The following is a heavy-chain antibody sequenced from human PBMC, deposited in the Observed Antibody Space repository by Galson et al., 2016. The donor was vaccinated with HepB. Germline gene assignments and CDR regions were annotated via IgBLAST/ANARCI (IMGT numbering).Heavy chain of an antibody. V-gene: IGHV2-5*02. Sequence: PALVKPTQTLTLTCSFSGFSLSTSGVGVGWIRQPPGKALEWLGTIYWDDDKRYSPSLKSRLIITKRTSKNQVVLTMTNVDPVDTATYYCARRRPSNYPTGFDYWGQGTLVTVSS. CDR2: IYWDDDK. CDR3: ARRRPSNYPTGFDY. D-gene: IGHD4-11*01. CDR1: GFSLSTSGVG. J-gene: IGHJ4*02.